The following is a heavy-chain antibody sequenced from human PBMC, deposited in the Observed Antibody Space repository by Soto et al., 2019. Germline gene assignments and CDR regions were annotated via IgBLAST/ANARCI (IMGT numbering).Heavy chain of an antibody. D-gene: IGHD3-3*01. CDR3: AHRQRRITIFGVGDSMDV. Sequence: ASVKVSCKASGYTFTSYGISWVRQAPGHGLEWMRWISGYNGNTNYEQKLQGRVTMTTDTSTSTAYMELRSLRSDDTATYYCAHRQRRITIFGVGDSMDVWGKGTTVTVSS. J-gene: IGHJ6*04. CDR1: GYTFTSYG. CDR2: ISGYNGNT. V-gene: IGHV1-18*01.